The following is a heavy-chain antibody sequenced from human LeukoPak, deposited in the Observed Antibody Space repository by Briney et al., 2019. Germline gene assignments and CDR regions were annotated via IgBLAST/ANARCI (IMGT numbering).Heavy chain of an antibody. J-gene: IGHJ4*02. CDR3: ARGGVDYYGSGTYYLMYYFDY. CDR1: GFTFSTYG. V-gene: IGHV3-23*01. CDR2: MSGSGSTT. Sequence: GGSLRLSCAASGFTFSTYGMSWVRQAPGKGLEWVSSMSGSGSTTYYADSVKGRFTISRDDPHNTLYLQMNSLRAEDTAVYFCARGGVDYYGSGTYYLMYYFDYWGQGALVTVSS. D-gene: IGHD3-10*01.